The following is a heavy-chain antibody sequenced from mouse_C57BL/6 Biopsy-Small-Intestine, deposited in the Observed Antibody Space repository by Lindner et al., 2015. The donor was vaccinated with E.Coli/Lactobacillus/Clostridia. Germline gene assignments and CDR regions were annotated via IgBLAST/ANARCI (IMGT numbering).Heavy chain of an antibody. Sequence: VQLQESGAELVRPGASVTLSCKASGYTFTDYEMHWVKQTPVHGLEWIGTIDPETGGTASNPKFKGKAILTADTSSSTAYMELRSLTSEDSAVYYCTRTPVWYFDVWGTGTTVTVS. CDR3: TRTPVWYFDV. CDR2: IDPETGGT. V-gene: IGHV1-15*01. CDR1: GYTFTDYE. J-gene: IGHJ1*03.